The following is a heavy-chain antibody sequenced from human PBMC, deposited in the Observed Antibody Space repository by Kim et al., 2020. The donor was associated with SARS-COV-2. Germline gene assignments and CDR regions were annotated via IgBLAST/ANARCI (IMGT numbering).Heavy chain of an antibody. CDR1: GFTFSSYG. J-gene: IGHJ4*02. CDR3: ARDIITMVRGVIPFDY. CDR2: IWYDGSNK. V-gene: IGHV3-33*01. D-gene: IGHD3-10*01. Sequence: GGSLRLSCAASGFTFSSYGMHWVRQAPGKGLEWVADIWYDGSNKYYADSVKGRFTISRDNSKNTLYLQMNSLRAEDTAVYYCARDIITMVRGVIPFDYWGQGTLVTVSS.